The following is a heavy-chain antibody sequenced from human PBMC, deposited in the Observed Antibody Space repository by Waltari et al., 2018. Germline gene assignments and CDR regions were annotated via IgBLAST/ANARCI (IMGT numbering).Heavy chain of an antibody. CDR3: ARDPLGYGDYGEGFDP. J-gene: IGHJ5*02. Sequence: QVQLQQWGAGLLKPSETLSLTCAVYGGSFSGYYWSWIRQPPGKGLEWIGEINHSRSTNYNPSLKSRVTISVDTSTNQFSLKLSSVTAADTAVYYCARDPLGYGDYGEGFDPWGQGTLVTVSS. D-gene: IGHD4-17*01. V-gene: IGHV4-34*01. CDR1: GGSFSGYY. CDR2: INHSRST.